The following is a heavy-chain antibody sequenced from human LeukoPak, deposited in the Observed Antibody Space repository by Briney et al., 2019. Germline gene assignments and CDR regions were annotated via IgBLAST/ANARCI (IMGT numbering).Heavy chain of an antibody. V-gene: IGHV3-23*01. CDR3: AKGVAGPYYYYYYYMDV. Sequence: PGGSLRLSCAASGFTFSSYGMSWVRQAPGKGLEWVSAISGSGGSTYYADSVKGRFTISRDNSKNTLYLQMNSLRAEDTAVYYCAKGVAGPYYYYYYYMDVWGKGTTVIVSS. D-gene: IGHD6-19*01. CDR1: GFTFSSYG. J-gene: IGHJ6*03. CDR2: ISGSGGST.